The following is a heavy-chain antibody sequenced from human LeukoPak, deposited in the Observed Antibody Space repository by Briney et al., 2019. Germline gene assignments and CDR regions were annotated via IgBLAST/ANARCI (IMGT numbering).Heavy chain of an antibody. J-gene: IGHJ3*02. CDR1: GGTFSSYA. D-gene: IGHD2-21*01. CDR2: IIPIFGTA. Sequence: SVKVSCKASGGTFSSYAISWVRQAPGQGLEWMGGIIPIFGTANYAQKFQGRVTITADESTSTAYMELSSLRSEDTAVYYCARSLWWSQLESGAFDIWGQGTMVTVSS. V-gene: IGHV1-69*13. CDR3: ARSLWWSQLESGAFDI.